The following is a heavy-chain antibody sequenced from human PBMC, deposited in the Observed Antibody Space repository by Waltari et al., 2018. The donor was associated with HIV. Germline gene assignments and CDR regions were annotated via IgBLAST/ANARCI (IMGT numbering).Heavy chain of an antibody. D-gene: IGHD1-1*01. J-gene: IGHJ4*02. CDR3: VRDRTSVTTGDFDS. Sequence: EVRLVESGGGLVKPGGSLTLSCTASGFNFILFTMTWVRLAPSKGLEWVSSITRGSSYLYYSDAVKGRFTVSRDNAKNSLFLQLKALTAEDTALYFCVRDRTSVTTGDFDSWGQGVPVTVSS. CDR2: ITRGSSYL. V-gene: IGHV3-21*02. CDR1: GFNFILFT.